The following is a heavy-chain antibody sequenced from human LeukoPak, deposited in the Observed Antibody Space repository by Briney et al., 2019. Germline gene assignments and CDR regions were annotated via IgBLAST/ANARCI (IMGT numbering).Heavy chain of an antibody. CDR2: IIPIFGTA. J-gene: IGHJ4*02. Sequence: SVKVSCKASGGTFSSYAISWVRQAPGQGLEWIGRIIPIFGTANYAQKFQGRVTITTDESTSTAYMELSSLRSEDTAVYYCARVGRPLAPDYWGQGTLVTVSS. CDR1: GGTFSSYA. V-gene: IGHV1-69*05. CDR3: ARVGRPLAPDY. D-gene: IGHD1-1*01.